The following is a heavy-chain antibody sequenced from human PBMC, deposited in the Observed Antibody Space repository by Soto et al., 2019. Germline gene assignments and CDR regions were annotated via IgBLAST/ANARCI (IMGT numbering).Heavy chain of an antibody. CDR2: IWYDGSNK. V-gene: IGHV3-33*01. Sequence: QVQLVESGGGVVQPGRSLRLSCAASGFTFSSYGTHWVRQAPGKVLEWVAVIWYDGSNKYYADSVKGRFTISRDNSKNPLYLQMNSLRAEDTAVYYCARVLEWFVIDYWGQGTLVTVSS. J-gene: IGHJ4*02. CDR1: GFTFSSYG. D-gene: IGHD3-3*01. CDR3: ARVLEWFVIDY.